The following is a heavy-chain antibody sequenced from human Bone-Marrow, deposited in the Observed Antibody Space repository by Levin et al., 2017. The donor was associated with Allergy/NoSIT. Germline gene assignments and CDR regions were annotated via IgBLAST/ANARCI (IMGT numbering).Heavy chain of an antibody. D-gene: IGHD4-11*01. CDR2: ILGSGGST. Sequence: GGSLRLSCAATGFSFSSYAMSWVRQAPGKGLEWVSGILGSGGSTYYADSVKGRFTITRDNSKDTLYLQMDSLRAEDTAMYYCAKYPEHTVVKYYFDYWGQGTLVTVSS. J-gene: IGHJ4*02. V-gene: IGHV3-23*01. CDR3: AKYPEHTVVKYYFDY. CDR1: GFSFSSYA.